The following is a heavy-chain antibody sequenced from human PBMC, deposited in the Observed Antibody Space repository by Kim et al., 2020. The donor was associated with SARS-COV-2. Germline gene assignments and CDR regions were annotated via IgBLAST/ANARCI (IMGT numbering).Heavy chain of an antibody. D-gene: IGHD6-6*01. CDR1: GGSISSGGYY. V-gene: IGHV4-31*03. CDR2: IYYSGST. CDR3: ARDSDTARLGRSYYYYGMDV. J-gene: IGHJ6*02. Sequence: SETLSLTCTVSGGSISSGGYYWSWIRQHPGKGLEWIGYIYYSGSTYYNPSLKSRVTISVDTSKNQFSLKLSSVTAADTAVYYCARDSDTARLGRSYYYYGMDVWGQGTTVTVSS.